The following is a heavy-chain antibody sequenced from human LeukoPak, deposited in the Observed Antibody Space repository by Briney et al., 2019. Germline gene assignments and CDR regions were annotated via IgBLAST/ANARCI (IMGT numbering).Heavy chain of an antibody. D-gene: IGHD6-19*01. CDR2: ITVYNGNT. CDR3: ARGRTTVAGDCDY. Sequence: ASVKVSCKASGYAFTSSAISWVRQAPGQGLEWMGWITVYNGNTNYAQKLQGRVTMTTDTSTRTAYMELRSLRSDDTAVYHCARGRTTVAGDCDYWGQGTLVTVSS. V-gene: IGHV1-18*01. J-gene: IGHJ4*02. CDR1: GYAFTSSA.